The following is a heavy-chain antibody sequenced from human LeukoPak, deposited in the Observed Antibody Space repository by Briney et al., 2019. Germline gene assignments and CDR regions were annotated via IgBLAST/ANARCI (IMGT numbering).Heavy chain of an antibody. Sequence: PGGSLRLSCAASGFTVSSNYMSWVRQAPGKGLEWVSIIYSDGSTYYADSVKGRFTISRDNAKNSLYLQMNSLRAEDTAVYYCARDGGSAWFLDYWGQGTLVTVSS. V-gene: IGHV3-66*01. CDR1: GFTVSSNY. CDR2: IYSDGST. D-gene: IGHD6-19*01. CDR3: ARDGGSAWFLDY. J-gene: IGHJ4*02.